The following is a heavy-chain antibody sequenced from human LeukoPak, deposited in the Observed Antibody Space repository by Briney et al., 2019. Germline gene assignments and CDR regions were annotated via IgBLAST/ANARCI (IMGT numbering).Heavy chain of an antibody. D-gene: IGHD3-22*01. V-gene: IGHV3-23*01. CDR2: ISGSGGST. CDR1: GFTFSSYA. J-gene: IGHJ4*02. Sequence: TGGSLRLSCAASGFTFSSYAMSWVRQAPGKGLEWVSAISGSGGSTYYADSVKGRFTISRDNSKNTLYLQMNSLRAEDTAVYYCAKNSNYYDSSGYLVRWGQGTLVTVSS. CDR3: AKNSNYYDSSGYLVR.